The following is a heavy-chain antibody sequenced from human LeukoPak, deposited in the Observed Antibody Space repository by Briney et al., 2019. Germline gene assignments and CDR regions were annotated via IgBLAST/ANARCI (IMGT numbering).Heavy chain of an antibody. CDR2: IYYSGST. CDR3: ARTADDSSGFIFDY. Sequence: SDTLSLTCTVSGGSISSVGYYWSWIRQHPGKGLEWIGYIYYSGSTNYNPSLKSRVTISVDTSKNQFSLKLSSVTAADTAVYYCARTADDSSGFIFDYWGQGTLVTVSS. D-gene: IGHD3-22*01. V-gene: IGHV4-61*08. CDR1: GGSISSVGYY. J-gene: IGHJ4*02.